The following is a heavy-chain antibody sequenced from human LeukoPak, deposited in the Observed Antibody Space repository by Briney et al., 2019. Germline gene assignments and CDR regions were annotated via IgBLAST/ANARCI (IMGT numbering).Heavy chain of an antibody. V-gene: IGHV1-69*06. J-gene: IGHJ4*02. D-gene: IGHD6-13*01. CDR2: IIPIFGTA. CDR3: ARAPYSSSWYGCYFDY. Sequence: SVKVSCKASGGTFSSYAISWVRQAPGQGLEWMGGIIPIFGTANYAQKFQGRVTMTEDTSTDTAYMELSSLRAEDTAVYYCARAPYSSSWYGCYFDYWGQGTLVTVSS. CDR1: GGTFSSYA.